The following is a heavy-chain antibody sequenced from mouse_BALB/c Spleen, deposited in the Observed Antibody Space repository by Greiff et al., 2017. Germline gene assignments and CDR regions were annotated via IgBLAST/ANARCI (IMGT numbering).Heavy chain of an antibody. V-gene: IGHV1-9*01. Sequence: LVESGAELMKPGASVKISCKATGYTFSSYWIEWVKQRPGHGLEWIGEILPGSGSTNYNEKFKGKATFTADTSSNTAYMQLSSLTSEDSAVYYCARGGVRRDFDYWGQGTTLTVSS. D-gene: IGHD2-14*01. CDR2: ILPGSGST. J-gene: IGHJ2*01. CDR3: ARGGVRRDFDY. CDR1: GYTFSSYW.